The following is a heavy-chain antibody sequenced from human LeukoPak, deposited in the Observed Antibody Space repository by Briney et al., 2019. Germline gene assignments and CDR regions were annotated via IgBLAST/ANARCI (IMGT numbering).Heavy chain of an antibody. V-gene: IGHV3-23*01. CDR1: GFTFSQYA. Sequence: GGSLRLSCAPLGFTFSQYAMNWVRQAPGKGLEWVSAISGSGGDTFYADSVKGRFTISRDNSKSTLYLQMHSLRAEDTAIYYCATTGQLDYWGQGTLVTVSS. CDR3: ATTGQLDY. D-gene: IGHD1-1*01. J-gene: IGHJ4*02. CDR2: ISGSGGDT.